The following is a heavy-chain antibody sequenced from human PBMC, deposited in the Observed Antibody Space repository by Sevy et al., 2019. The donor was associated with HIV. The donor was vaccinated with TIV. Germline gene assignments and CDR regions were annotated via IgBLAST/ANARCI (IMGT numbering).Heavy chain of an antibody. D-gene: IGHD3-9*01. J-gene: IGHJ6*02. CDR1: GFTFSSYE. V-gene: IGHV3-48*03. CDR3: ARDNTRNYDLLTGYYIYYGMDV. CDR2: ISSSGSTI. Sequence: GGSLRLSCAASGFTFSSYEMNWVRQAPGKGLEWVSYISSSGSTIYYADSVKGRFTISRDNAKNSLYLQMNSLRAEDTAVYYCARDNTRNYDLLTGYYIYYGMDVWGQGTTVTVSS.